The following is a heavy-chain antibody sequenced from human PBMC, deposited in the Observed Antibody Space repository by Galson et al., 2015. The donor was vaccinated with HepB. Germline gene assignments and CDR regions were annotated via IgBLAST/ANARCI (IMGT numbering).Heavy chain of an antibody. J-gene: IGHJ4*02. D-gene: IGHD6-19*01. Sequence: SLRLSCAASGFTFSSYAMSWVRQAPGKGLEWVSAISGSGGSTYYADSVKGRFTISRDNSKNTLYLQMNSLRAEDTAVYYCAKDWGSGWYFDYWGQGTLVTVSS. CDR2: ISGSGGST. V-gene: IGHV3-23*01. CDR1: GFTFSSYA. CDR3: AKDWGSGWYFDY.